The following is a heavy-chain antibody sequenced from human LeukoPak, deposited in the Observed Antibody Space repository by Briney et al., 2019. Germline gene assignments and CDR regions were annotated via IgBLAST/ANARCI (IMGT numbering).Heavy chain of an antibody. V-gene: IGHV1-8*02. J-gene: IGHJ4*02. CDR2: MNPNSGNT. CDR1: GYTFTSYY. D-gene: IGHD3-10*01. Sequence: ASVKVSCKASGYTFTSYYMHWVRQAPGQGLEWMGWMNPNSGNTGYAQKFQGRVTMTRNTSISTAYMELSSLRSEDTAVYYCARDGSGTGNDYWGQGTLVTVSS. CDR3: ARDGSGTGNDY.